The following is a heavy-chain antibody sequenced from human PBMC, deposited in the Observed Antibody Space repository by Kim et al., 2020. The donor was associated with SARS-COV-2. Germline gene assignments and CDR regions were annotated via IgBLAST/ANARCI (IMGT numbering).Heavy chain of an antibody. CDR2: INAGNGNT. J-gene: IGHJ5*02. CDR1: GYTFTSYA. D-gene: IGHD3-10*02. Sequence: ASVKVSCKASGYTFTSYAMHWVRQAPGQRLEWMGWINAGNGNTKYSQKFQGRVTITRDTSASTAYMELSSLRSEDTAVYYCARARITMFMNWFDPWGQGTLVTVSS. CDR3: ARARITMFMNWFDP. V-gene: IGHV1-3*01.